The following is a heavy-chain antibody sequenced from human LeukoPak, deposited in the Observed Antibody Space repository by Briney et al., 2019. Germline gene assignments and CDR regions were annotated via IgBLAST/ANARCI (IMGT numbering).Heavy chain of an antibody. J-gene: IGHJ6*02. V-gene: IGHV4-59*01. CDR3: ASQRGPGYYYYGMDV. CDR1: GGSISSYY. Sequence: SETLSLTCTVSGGSISSYYWSWIRRPPGKGLEWIGYIYYSGSTNYNPSLKSRVTISVDTSKNQFSLKLSSVTAADTAVYYCASQRGPGYYYYGMDVWGQGTTVTVSS. CDR2: IYYSGST.